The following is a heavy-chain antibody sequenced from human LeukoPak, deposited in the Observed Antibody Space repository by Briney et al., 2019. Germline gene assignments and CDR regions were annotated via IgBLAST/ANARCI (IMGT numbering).Heavy chain of an antibody. CDR1: GFTFSSYG. Sequence: TGGSLRLSCAASGFTFSSYGMSWVRQAPGKGLEWVSVISGSGGSTYYADSVKGRFTISRDNSKNTLYLQMNSLRAEDTAVYYCANDILSFDPWGQGTLVTVSS. D-gene: IGHD2-15*01. J-gene: IGHJ5*02. CDR3: ANDILSFDP. CDR2: ISGSGGST. V-gene: IGHV3-23*01.